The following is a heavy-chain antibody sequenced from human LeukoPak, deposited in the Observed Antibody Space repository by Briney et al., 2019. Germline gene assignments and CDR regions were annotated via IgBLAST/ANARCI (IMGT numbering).Heavy chain of an antibody. D-gene: IGHD6-19*01. J-gene: IGHJ4*02. Sequence: GASVKVSCKASGDTFSSYAISWVRQAPGQGLGWMGGIIPIFGTANYAQKFQGRVTITADESTSTAYMELSSLRSKDAAVYYCARGRMAGTYVFDYWGQGTLVTVSS. CDR1: GDTFSSYA. CDR2: IIPIFGTA. CDR3: ARGRMAGTYVFDY. V-gene: IGHV1-69*13.